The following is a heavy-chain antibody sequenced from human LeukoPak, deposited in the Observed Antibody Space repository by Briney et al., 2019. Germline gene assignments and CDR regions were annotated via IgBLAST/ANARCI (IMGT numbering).Heavy chain of an antibody. D-gene: IGHD4-11*01. CDR2: IYYSGST. CDR1: GGSISSSSYY. V-gene: IGHV4-39*01. Sequence: PSETLSLTCTVSGGSISSSSYYWGWIRQPPGKGLEWIGSIYYSGSTYYNPSLMSRVTISVDTSKNQFSLKLSSVTAADTAVYYCARRFLSNYVYYFGYWGQGTLVTVSS. CDR3: ARRFLSNYVYYFGY. J-gene: IGHJ4*02.